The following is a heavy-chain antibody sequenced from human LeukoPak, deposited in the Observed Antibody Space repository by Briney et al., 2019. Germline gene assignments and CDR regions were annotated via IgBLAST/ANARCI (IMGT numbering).Heavy chain of an antibody. CDR2: INPNSGGT. CDR1: GYTFTGYY. Sequence: GASVKVSCKASGYTFTGYYMHWVRQAPGQGLEWMGWINPNSGGTNYAQKFQGRVTMTRDTSISTAYMELSRLRSDDTAVYYCARDPGGFVIAAAGNDYWGQGTLVTVSS. CDR3: ARDPGGFVIAAAGNDY. J-gene: IGHJ4*02. V-gene: IGHV1-2*02. D-gene: IGHD6-13*01.